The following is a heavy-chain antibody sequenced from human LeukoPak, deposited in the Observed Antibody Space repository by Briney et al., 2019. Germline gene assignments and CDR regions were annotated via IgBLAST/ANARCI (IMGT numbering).Heavy chain of an antibody. CDR3: ATSSRVIIPFDY. CDR2: FDPEDGET. Sequence: GASVKVSCMVSGYTLTELSMHWVRQAPGKGLEWMGGFDPEDGETIYAQKFQGRVTMTEDTSTDTAYMELSSLRSEDTAVYYRATSSRVIIPFDYWGQGTLVTVSS. J-gene: IGHJ4*02. V-gene: IGHV1-24*01. CDR1: GYTLTELS. D-gene: IGHD3-3*01.